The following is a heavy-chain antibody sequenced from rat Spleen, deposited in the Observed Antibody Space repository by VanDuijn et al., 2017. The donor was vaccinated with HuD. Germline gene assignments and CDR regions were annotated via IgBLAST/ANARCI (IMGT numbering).Heavy chain of an antibody. CDR3: ATGYYSAYTQSKSPFNWFTY. J-gene: IGHJ3*01. Sequence: EVHLVESGGGLVQPGRSLKLSCVASGFTLSDYGMAWVRQTPTAGLEWVATSGYDGSTPYYRDSVRGRFPISRDNTRSTLYLQMDSLTSEDTATYYCATGYYSAYTQSKSPFNWFTYWGLGTLVTVSS. V-gene: IGHV5-29*01. D-gene: IGHD1-4*01. CDR2: SGYDGSTP. CDR1: GFTLSDYG.